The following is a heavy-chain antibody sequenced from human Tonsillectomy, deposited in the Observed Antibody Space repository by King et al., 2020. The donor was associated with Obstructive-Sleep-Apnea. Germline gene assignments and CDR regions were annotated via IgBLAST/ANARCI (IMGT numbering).Heavy chain of an antibody. Sequence: HVQLVESGGGVVQPGRSLRLSCAASGFTFSSYAMHWVRQAPGKGLEWVAVISSDVSNKYYADSVKGRFTVSRDNSKNTLYLHMKSLRAEDTAVYYCARLGIEHWLVPASFDYRGQGTLVTVSS. CDR3: ARLGIEHWLVPASFDY. CDR2: ISSDVSNK. V-gene: IGHV3-30*04. CDR1: GFTFSSYA. D-gene: IGHD6-19*01. J-gene: IGHJ4*02.